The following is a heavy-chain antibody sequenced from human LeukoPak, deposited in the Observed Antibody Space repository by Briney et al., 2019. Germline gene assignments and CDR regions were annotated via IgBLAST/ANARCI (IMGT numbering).Heavy chain of an antibody. J-gene: IGHJ6*02. D-gene: IGHD2-15*01. CDR2: INPNSGGT. CDR1: GYTFTGYY. V-gene: IGHV1-2*02. Sequence: VASVKVSCKASGYTFTGYYMHWVRQAPGQGLEWMGWINPNSGGTNYAQKFQGRVTMTRDTSISTAYMELSRPRSDDTAVYYCARDGYCSGGSCYSGVDYGMDVWGQGTTVTVSS. CDR3: ARDGYCSGGSCYSGVDYGMDV.